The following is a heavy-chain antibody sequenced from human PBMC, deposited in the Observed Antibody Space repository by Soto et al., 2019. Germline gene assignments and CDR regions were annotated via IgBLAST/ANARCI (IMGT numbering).Heavy chain of an antibody. D-gene: IGHD3-22*01. CDR2: ISSSSSTI. Sequence: EVQLVESGGGLVQPGGSLRLSCAASGFTFSSYSMNWVRQAPGKGLEWVSYISSSSSTIYYADSVKGRFTISRDNDKNSLNLQMNSLRDEDTAVYYCARDSDDSSGYYLFGVYYFDYWGQGTLVTVSS. V-gene: IGHV3-48*02. CDR1: GFTFSSYS. J-gene: IGHJ4*02. CDR3: ARDSDDSSGYYLFGVYYFDY.